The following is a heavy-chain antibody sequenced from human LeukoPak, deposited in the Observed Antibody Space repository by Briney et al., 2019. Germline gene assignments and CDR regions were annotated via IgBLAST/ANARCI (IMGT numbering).Heavy chain of an antibody. J-gene: IGHJ4*02. CDR3: ARDEGYCSSTSCYAIDY. V-gene: IGHV3-30-3*01. D-gene: IGHD2-2*01. CDR1: GFTFSNYA. CDR2: ISYDGSNK. Sequence: GGSLRLSCAASGFTFSNYAMHWVRQAPGKGLEWVAVISYDGSNKYYADSVKGRFTISRDNSKNTLYLQMNSLRAEDTAVYYCARDEGYCSSTSCYAIDYWGQGTLVTVSS.